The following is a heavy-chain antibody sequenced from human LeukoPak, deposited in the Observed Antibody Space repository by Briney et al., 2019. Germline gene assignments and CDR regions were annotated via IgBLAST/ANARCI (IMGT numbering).Heavy chain of an antibody. D-gene: IGHD1-14*01. CDR2: INPSGGST. CDR3: ARDETTTPFDY. V-gene: IGHV1-46*01. CDR1: GYTFTGYY. J-gene: IGHJ4*02. Sequence: ASVKVSCKASGYTFTGYYMHWVRQAPGQGLEWMGIINPSGGSTSYAQKFQGRVTMTRDTSTSTVYMELSSLRSEDTAVYYCARDETTTPFDYWGQGTLVTVSS.